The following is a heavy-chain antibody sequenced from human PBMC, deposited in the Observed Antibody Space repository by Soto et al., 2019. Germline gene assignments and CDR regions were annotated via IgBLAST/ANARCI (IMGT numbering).Heavy chain of an antibody. CDR3: AKVQYDSSGYFTCFDC. CDR2: ISDSGGST. D-gene: IGHD3-22*01. V-gene: IGHV3-23*01. J-gene: IGHJ4*02. Sequence: GGSLRLSCAASGFTFSSYAMSWVRQAPGKGLEWVSGISDSGGSTYYADSAKGRFTISRDNSKNTLYLQMNSLRAEDTAVYYCAKVQYDSSGYFTCFDCWGQGTLVTVSS. CDR1: GFTFSSYA.